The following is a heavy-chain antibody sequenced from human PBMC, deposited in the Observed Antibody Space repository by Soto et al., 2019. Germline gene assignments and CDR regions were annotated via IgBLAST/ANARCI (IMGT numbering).Heavy chain of an antibody. Sequence: SETLSLSCAVSGGYISSGGYSWNWIRQPPGQGLEWIGYIHHTGSTYYHPSLKSRVTISVDRSKNPFSLKLSSVTAADRAVYLCARGMEVATTLPPAYFGYWGRGTLVTVSS. CDR2: IHHTGST. V-gene: IGHV4-30-2*01. CDR1: GGYISSGGYS. J-gene: IGHJ4*02. D-gene: IGHD5-12*01. CDR3: ARGMEVATTLPPAYFGY.